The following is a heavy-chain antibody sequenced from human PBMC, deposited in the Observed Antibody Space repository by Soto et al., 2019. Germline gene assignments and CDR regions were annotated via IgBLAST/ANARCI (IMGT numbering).Heavy chain of an antibody. Sequence: GASVKVSCKASGYTFTSYGISWVRQAPGQGLEWMGWISAYNGNTNYAQKLQGRVTMTTDTSTSTAYMELRSLRSDDTAVYYCARDYDFWSGQAHWFDPWGQGTLVTVLL. V-gene: IGHV1-18*04. J-gene: IGHJ5*02. CDR2: ISAYNGNT. D-gene: IGHD3-3*01. CDR1: GYTFTSYG. CDR3: ARDYDFWSGQAHWFDP.